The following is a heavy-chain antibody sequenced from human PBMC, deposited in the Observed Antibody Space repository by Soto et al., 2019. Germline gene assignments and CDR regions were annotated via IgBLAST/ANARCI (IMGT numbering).Heavy chain of an antibody. CDR1: GGSFSGYY. Sequence: SETLSLTCAVYGGSFSGYYWSWIRQPPGKGLEWIGEINHSGSTNYNPSLKSRVTISVDTSKNQFSLKLSSVTAADTAVYYCATGPLRYFDWSSHRHYYGMDVWGKGPTVTVSS. CDR2: INHSGST. D-gene: IGHD3-9*01. J-gene: IGHJ6*04. V-gene: IGHV4-34*01. CDR3: ATGPLRYFDWSSHRHYYGMDV.